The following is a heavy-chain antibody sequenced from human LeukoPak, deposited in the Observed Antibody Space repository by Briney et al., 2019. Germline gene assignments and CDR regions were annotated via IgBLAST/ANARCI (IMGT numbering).Heavy chain of an antibody. CDR2: IYYGGST. J-gene: IGHJ4*02. Sequence: PSETLSLTCTVSGGSISSYYWSWIRQPPGKGLEWIGYIYYGGSTNYNPSLKSRVTISVDTSKNQFSLKLSSVTAADTAVYYCARETTRRYFDYWGQGTLVTVSS. CDR1: GGSISSYY. D-gene: IGHD4-17*01. V-gene: IGHV4-59*01. CDR3: ARETTRRYFDY.